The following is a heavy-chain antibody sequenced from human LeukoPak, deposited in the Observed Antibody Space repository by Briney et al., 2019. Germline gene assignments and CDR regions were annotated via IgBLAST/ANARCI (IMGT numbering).Heavy chain of an antibody. CDR3: ASTLDPDDAFDI. J-gene: IGHJ3*02. CDR1: GYTFTSYD. CDR2: MNPNSGNT. V-gene: IGHV1-8*01. D-gene: IGHD2-2*03. Sequence: GASVKVSCKASGYTFTSYDINWGRQATGQGLEWMGWMNPNSGNTGYAQKFQGRVTMTRNTSLSTAYMELSSLSSEDTAVYYCASTLDPDDAFDIWGQGTMVTVSS.